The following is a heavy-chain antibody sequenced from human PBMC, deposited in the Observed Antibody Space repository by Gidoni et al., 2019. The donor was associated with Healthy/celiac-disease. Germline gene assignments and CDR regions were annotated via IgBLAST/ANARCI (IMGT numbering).Heavy chain of an antibody. D-gene: IGHD3-22*01. CDR1: GFPFSSYG. CDR2: IWYDGSNK. Sequence: QVQLVESGGGVVQPGRSLRLSCAASGFPFSSYGMHWVRQAPGKGLEWVAVIWYDGSNKYYADSVKGRVTISRDNSKNTLYLQMNSLRAEDTAVYYCARERYYDSSGYYYVNYYYYGMDVWGQGTTVTVSS. CDR3: ARERYYDSSGYYYVNYYYYGMDV. J-gene: IGHJ6*02. V-gene: IGHV3-33*01.